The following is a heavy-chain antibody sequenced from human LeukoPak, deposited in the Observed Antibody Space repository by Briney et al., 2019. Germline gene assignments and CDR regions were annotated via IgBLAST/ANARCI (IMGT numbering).Heavy chain of an antibody. J-gene: IGHJ4*02. CDR2: INPNSGGT. D-gene: IGHD3-10*01. CDR3: ARDRRITMVRGAIITY. CDR1: GYTFTGYY. V-gene: IGHV1-2*06. Sequence: ASVKVSCKASGYTFTGYYMHWVRQAPGQGLEWMGRINPNSGGTNYAQKFQGRVTMTRDTSISTAYMELSRLRSDDTAVYYCARDRRITMVRGAIITYWGQGTLVTVSS.